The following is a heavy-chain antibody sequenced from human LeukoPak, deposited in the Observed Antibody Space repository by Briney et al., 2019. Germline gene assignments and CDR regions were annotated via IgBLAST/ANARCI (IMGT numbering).Heavy chain of an antibody. D-gene: IGHD2-15*01. J-gene: IGHJ4*02. V-gene: IGHV3-23*01. CDR3: AKAPVTTCSGAYCYPFDY. CDR2: ISVSGNT. Sequence: GGSLRLSCAASGFPLSSYAMSWVRQGPGKGLEWVSAISVSGNTYHADSVKGRFTISRDSSKNTLYLQMNSLRAEDAAVYYCAKAPVTTCSGAYCYPFDYWGQGTLVTVSS. CDR1: GFPLSSYA.